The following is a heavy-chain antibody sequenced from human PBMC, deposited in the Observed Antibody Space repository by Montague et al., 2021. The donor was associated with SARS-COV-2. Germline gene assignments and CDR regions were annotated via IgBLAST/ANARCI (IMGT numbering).Heavy chain of an antibody. V-gene: IGHV6-1*01. D-gene: IGHD3-10*01. J-gene: IGHJ4*02. Sequence: CAISGDSVSSNSVSWNWIRQSPSRGLEWLGRTYYRSKWSNEYALSVKSRITITPDTSKNQLSLQLNSVTPEDTAVYYCTRAVWGVKDYWGQGSLVTVSA. CDR3: TRAVWGVKDY. CDR2: TYYRSKWSN. CDR1: GDSVSSNSVS.